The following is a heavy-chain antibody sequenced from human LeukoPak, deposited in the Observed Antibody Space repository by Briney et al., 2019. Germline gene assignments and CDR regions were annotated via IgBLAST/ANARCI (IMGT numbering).Heavy chain of an antibody. CDR2: IIPILGIA. Sequence: SVKVSCKASGGTFSSYAISWVRQAPGQGLEWMGRIIPILGIANYAQKFQGRVTITADKSTSTAYMELSSLRSEDTAVYYCARVTVDYGSGSYQGLWGQGTLVTVS. V-gene: IGHV1-69*04. D-gene: IGHD3-10*01. CDR1: GGTFSSYA. CDR3: ARVTVDYGSGSYQGL. J-gene: IGHJ4*02.